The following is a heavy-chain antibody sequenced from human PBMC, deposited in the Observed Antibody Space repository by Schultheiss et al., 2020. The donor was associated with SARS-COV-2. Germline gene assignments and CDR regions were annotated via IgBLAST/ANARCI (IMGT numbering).Heavy chain of an antibody. J-gene: IGHJ4*02. CDR1: GFTVSSNY. Sequence: GGSLRLSCAASGFTVSSNYMSWVRQAPGKGLEWVSVIYSGGSTYYADSVKGRFTISRDNSKNTLYLQMNSLRAEVTAVYYCARRGYYYDSSLRDYWGQGTLVTVSS. CDR3: ARRGYYYDSSLRDY. V-gene: IGHV3-66*02. CDR2: IYSGGST. D-gene: IGHD3-22*01.